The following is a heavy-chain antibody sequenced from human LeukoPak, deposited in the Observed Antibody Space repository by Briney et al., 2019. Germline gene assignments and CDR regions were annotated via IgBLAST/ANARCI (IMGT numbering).Heavy chain of an antibody. J-gene: IGHJ4*02. D-gene: IGHD1-26*01. CDR1: GFTFSTYA. CDR2: ISGSGSST. CDR3: ARDQIEQGWD. Sequence: GGSLRLSCAASGFTFSTYAMTWVRQAPGKGLEWVSGISGSGSSTYYADSVKGRFTISRDNSKNTLYLQMNSLRAEDTAVYYCARDQIEQGWDWGQGTLVTVSS. V-gene: IGHV3-23*01.